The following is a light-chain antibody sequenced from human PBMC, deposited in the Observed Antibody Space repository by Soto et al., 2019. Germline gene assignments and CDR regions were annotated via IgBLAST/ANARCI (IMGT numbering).Light chain of an antibody. CDR3: CSYASTSTVI. CDR1: SSDVGSYNL. J-gene: IGLJ2*01. CDR2: EGS. V-gene: IGLV2-23*01. Sequence: QSGLTQPVSVSGSPGQSITISCTGTSSDVGSYNLVSWYQQHPGKAPKLMIYEGSKRPSGVSNRFSGSKSGNTASLTISGLQAEDEADYYCCSYASTSTVIFGGGTKLTVL.